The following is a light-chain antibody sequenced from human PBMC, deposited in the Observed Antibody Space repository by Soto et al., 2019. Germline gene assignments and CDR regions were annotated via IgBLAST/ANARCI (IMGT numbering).Light chain of an antibody. CDR1: QSVSNSY. J-gene: IGKJ1*01. V-gene: IGKV3-20*01. Sequence: EIVLTQSPGTLSLSPGERATLSCRASQSVSNSYLAWYQQKPGLAPRLLIYGASSRATGIPDRFSGSGSGTDFALTISRLEPEDFAVYHCQQYGGSPWTFGQGTKVEIK. CDR2: GAS. CDR3: QQYGGSPWT.